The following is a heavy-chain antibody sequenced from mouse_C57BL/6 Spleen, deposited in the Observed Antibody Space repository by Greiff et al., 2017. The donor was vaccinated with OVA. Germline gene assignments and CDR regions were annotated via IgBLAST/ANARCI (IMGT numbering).Heavy chain of an antibody. CDR3: ARKRDWYFDV. J-gene: IGHJ1*03. Sequence: VQLQQSGPELVKPGASVKISCKASGYMFTDYYMNWVKQSHGKSLEWIGDINPNNGGTSYNQKFKGKATLTVDKSSSTAYMELRSLTSEDSAVYYCARKRDWYFDVWGTGTTVTVSS. CDR1: GYMFTDYY. CDR2: INPNNGGT. V-gene: IGHV1-26*01.